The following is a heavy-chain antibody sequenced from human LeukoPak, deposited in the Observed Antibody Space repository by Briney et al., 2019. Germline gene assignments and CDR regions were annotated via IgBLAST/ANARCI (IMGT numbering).Heavy chain of an antibody. Sequence: PGGSLRLSCAASGFTFSSYAMSWVRQAPGKGLEWVSAISGSGGSTYYADSVKGRFTISRDNAKNSLYLQMNSLRAEDTAVYYCARDDNAFDIWGQGTMVTVSS. J-gene: IGHJ3*02. CDR3: ARDDNAFDI. V-gene: IGHV3-23*01. D-gene: IGHD3-9*01. CDR2: ISGSGGST. CDR1: GFTFSSYA.